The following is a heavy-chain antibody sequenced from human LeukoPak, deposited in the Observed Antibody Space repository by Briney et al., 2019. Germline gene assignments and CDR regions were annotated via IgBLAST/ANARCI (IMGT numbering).Heavy chain of an antibody. CDR1: GGTFSKYA. CDR2: IIPALGSS. CDR3: ARVGPLGGSSWYAGILGYSDF. Sequence: VASVKVSCKAPGGTFSKYAINWVRQAPGKGLEWMGGIIPALGSSNYTQKFRGRVTLTTDTSTNTAYMEMSSLRSEDTAVYYCARVGPLGGSSWYAGILGYSDFWGQGTLVTVSS. V-gene: IGHV1-69*10. D-gene: IGHD6-13*01. J-gene: IGHJ4*02.